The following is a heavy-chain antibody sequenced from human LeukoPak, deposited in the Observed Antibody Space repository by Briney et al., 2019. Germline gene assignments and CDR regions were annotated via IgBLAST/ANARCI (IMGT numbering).Heavy chain of an antibody. Sequence: PSETLSLTCTVSGGSISSGSYYWSWIRQPAGKGLEWIGRIYTSGSTNYNPSLKSRFTISVDTPKNQFSLRLSSVTAADTAVYYCAREYYYDSSGYYYVLTYFDYWGQGTLVTVSS. J-gene: IGHJ4*02. CDR2: IYTSGST. V-gene: IGHV4-61*02. CDR3: AREYYYDSSGYYYVLTYFDY. CDR1: GGSISSGSYY. D-gene: IGHD3-22*01.